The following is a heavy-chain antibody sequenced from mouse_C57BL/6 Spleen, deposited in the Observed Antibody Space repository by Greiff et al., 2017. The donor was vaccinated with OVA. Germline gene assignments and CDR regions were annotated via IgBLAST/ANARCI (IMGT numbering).Heavy chain of an antibody. CDR1: GYTFNSYW. CDR2: IDPSDSYT. V-gene: IGHV1-69*01. Sequence: QVQLKQPGAELVMPGASVKLSCKASGYTFNSYWMHWVKQRPGQGLEWIEGIDPSDSYTNYNQKLQGKSTLTVDKSSSTAYRQISSLTPEDSAVSYDARGYYYGSRGDLVFAYWGQGTLVTVSA. D-gene: IGHD1-1*01. CDR3: ARGYYYGSRGDLVFAY. J-gene: IGHJ3*01.